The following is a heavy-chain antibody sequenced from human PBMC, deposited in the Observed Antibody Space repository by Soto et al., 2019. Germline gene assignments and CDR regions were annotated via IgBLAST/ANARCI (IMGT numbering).Heavy chain of an antibody. CDR1: GGSISSSSYY. CDR3: ARHDPAYYYGSGMY. D-gene: IGHD3-10*01. V-gene: IGHV4-39*01. CDR2: IYYSGST. Sequence: QLQLQESGPGLVKPSETLSLTCTVSGGSISSSSYYWGWIRQPPGKGLEWIGSIYYSGSTYYNPSLKSRVTISVDTSKNQFSLKLSSVTAADTAVYYCARHDPAYYYGSGMYWGQGTLVTVSS. J-gene: IGHJ4*02.